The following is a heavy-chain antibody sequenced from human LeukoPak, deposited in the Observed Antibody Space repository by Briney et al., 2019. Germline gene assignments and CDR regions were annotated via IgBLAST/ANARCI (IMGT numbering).Heavy chain of an antibody. Sequence: GGSLRLSXAASGFTXXXXXXXWVRXXPGXXXXXXXVVSFXXXXXXXXXXXXXXXXXSRDNSKHTLYLQMNSLRAEDTAVYYCAKDWHTVTCFDSWGQGTLVTVSS. V-gene: IGHV3-30*18. CDR3: AKDWHTVTCFDS. D-gene: IGHD4-17*01. CDR2: VSFXXXXX. CDR1: GFTXXXXX. J-gene: IGHJ4*02.